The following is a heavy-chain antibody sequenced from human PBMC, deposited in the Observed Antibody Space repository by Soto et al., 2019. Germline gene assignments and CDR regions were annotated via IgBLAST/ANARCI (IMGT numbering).Heavy chain of an antibody. D-gene: IGHD2-2*01. CDR1: GFTFSTYG. CDR3: VVHCSSTKCLDY. V-gene: IGHV3-33*01. J-gene: IGHJ4*02. Sequence: GGSLRLSCAASGFTFSTYGMHWVRQAPGKGLEWVAVIWYDGNNKYYADSVKGRFTISRDNSKNTLYLQMNSVRAEDTAVYYCVVHCSSTKCLDYWGQGTLVTVSS. CDR2: IWYDGNNK.